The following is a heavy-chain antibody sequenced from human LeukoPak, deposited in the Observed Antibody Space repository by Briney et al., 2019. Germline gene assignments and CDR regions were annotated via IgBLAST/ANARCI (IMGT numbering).Heavy chain of an antibody. CDR3: ARHGGGYSYDY. D-gene: IGHD5-18*01. Sequence: PSETLTLTCTVSGGSISSYSWSWIRQPPGKGLELIGYIFNSGSTNYNPSLKSRVTISLDTSKNQFSLKLSPVTAADTAVYYCARHGGGYSYDYRGQGTLVTVSS. CDR2: IFNSGST. V-gene: IGHV4-59*08. CDR1: GGSISSYS. J-gene: IGHJ4*02.